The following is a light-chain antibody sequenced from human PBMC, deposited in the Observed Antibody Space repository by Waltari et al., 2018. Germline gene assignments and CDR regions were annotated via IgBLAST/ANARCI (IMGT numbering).Light chain of an antibody. CDR1: QTVYDY. Sequence: IPMTQSPSTLSASVGDRVIITCRASQTVYDYLAWYQQKPGKAPQLLISKASTLEGGVPSRFSGSGYGTEFTLTISSLQPDDRATYYCQQYQSYWMFGQGTKVEIK. V-gene: IGKV1-5*03. CDR2: KAS. J-gene: IGKJ1*01. CDR3: QQYQSYWM.